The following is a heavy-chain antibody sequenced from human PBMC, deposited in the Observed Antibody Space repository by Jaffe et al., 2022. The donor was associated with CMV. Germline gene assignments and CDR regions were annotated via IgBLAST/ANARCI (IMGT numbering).Heavy chain of an antibody. D-gene: IGHD3-10*01. CDR3: TREGRGFRFGELSPYSPMDYYYYMDV. Sequence: EVQLVESGGGLVQPGRSLRLSCTASGFTFGDYAMSWVRQAPGKGLEWVGFIRSKAYGGTTEYAASVKGRFTISRDDSKSIAYLQMNSLKTEDTAVYYCTREGRGFRFGELSPYSPMDYYYYMDVWGKGTTVTVSS. CDR1: GFTFGDYA. J-gene: IGHJ6*03. CDR2: IRSKAYGGTT. V-gene: IGHV3-49*04.